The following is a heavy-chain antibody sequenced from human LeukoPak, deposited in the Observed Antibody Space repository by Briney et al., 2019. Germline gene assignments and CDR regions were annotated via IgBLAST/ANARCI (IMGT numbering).Heavy chain of an antibody. V-gene: IGHV4-30-2*01. D-gene: IGHD3-10*01. Sequence: SETLSLTCAVSSGSISSGGYSWSWIRQPPGKGLEWIGYIYHSGSTYYNPSLKSRVTISVDRSKNQFSLKLSSVTAADTAVYYCARAGYYGSGSYLGNWFDPWGQGTLVTVSS. CDR1: SGSISSGGYS. CDR2: IYHSGST. J-gene: IGHJ5*02. CDR3: ARAGYYGSGSYLGNWFDP.